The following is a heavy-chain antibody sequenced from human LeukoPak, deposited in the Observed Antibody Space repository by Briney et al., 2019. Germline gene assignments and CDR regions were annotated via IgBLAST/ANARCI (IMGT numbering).Heavy chain of an antibody. J-gene: IGHJ1*01. V-gene: IGHV3-21*01. D-gene: IGHD6-13*01. CDR1: GFTFSSYS. CDR3: TTPAAGPRAEYSQH. Sequence: GGSLRLSCAASGFTFSSYSMNWVRQAPGKGLEWVSSISYSSAYIYQADSLKGRFTTSRDNARNSLYLQMNSLRAEDTAIYYCTTPAAGPRAEYSQHWGQGTLVTVSS. CDR2: ISYSSAYI.